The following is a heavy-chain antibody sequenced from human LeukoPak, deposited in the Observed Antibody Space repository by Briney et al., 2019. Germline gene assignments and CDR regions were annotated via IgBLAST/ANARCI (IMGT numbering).Heavy chain of an antibody. V-gene: IGHV1-69*13. Sequence: ASVKVSCKASGGTFSSYAISWVRQAPGQGLEWMGGIIPIFGTANYAQKFQGRVTITADESTSTAYIELSSLRSEDTAVYYCARTRYDSSGYYYRRFDYWGQGTLVTVSS. CDR3: ARTRYDSSGYYYRRFDY. CDR1: GGTFSSYA. D-gene: IGHD3-22*01. CDR2: IIPIFGTA. J-gene: IGHJ4*02.